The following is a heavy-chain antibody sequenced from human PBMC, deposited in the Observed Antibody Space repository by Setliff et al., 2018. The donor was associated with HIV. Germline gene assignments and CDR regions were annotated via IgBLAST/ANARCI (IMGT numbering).Heavy chain of an antibody. CDR2: INTNTGSP. D-gene: IGHD3-3*01. CDR1: GYNFDTYP. CDR3: ARDGADYNFRSGTYPFDI. V-gene: IGHV7-4-1*02. Sequence: ASVKVSCKASGYNFDTYPINWIRQAPGQGPEWMGWINTNTGSPRFAQGFRGRFGFSLDASVTTTYLHIKDLKAEIIAVYYCARDGADYNFRSGTYPFDIWGQGTLVTVSS. J-gene: IGHJ4*02.